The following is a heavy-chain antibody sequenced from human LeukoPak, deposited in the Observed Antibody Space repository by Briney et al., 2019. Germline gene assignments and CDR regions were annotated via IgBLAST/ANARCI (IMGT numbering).Heavy chain of an antibody. CDR1: GFTFSDYY. CDR2: ISSSGSVM. CDR3: ARVSPGSGSYYFDY. J-gene: IGHJ4*02. D-gene: IGHD3-10*01. V-gene: IGHV3-11*01. Sequence: GGSLRLSCAASGFTFSDYYMSWIRQAPGKGLEWVSYISSSGSVMYYADSVKGRFTISRDNAKNSLYLQLNSLRAEDTAVYYCARVSPGSGSYYFDYWGQGTLVTVSS.